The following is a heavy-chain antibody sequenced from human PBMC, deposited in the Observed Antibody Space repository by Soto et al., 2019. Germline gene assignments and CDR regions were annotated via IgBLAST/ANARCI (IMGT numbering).Heavy chain of an antibody. CDR2: ISAYNGNT. CDR3: ARDSLMVVVVAARRYCDY. V-gene: IGHV1-18*01. D-gene: IGHD2-15*01. Sequence: QVQLVQSGAEVKKPGASVKVSCKASGYTFTSYGISWVRQAPGQGLEWMGWISAYNGNTNYAQKLQGRVTMTTDTSTSTAYMELRSLRSDDTAVYYCARDSLMVVVVAARRYCDYWGQGTLVTVSS. CDR1: GYTFTSYG. J-gene: IGHJ4*02.